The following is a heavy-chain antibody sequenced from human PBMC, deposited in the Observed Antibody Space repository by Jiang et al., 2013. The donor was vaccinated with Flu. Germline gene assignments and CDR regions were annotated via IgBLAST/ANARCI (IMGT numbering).Heavy chain of an antibody. CDR3: ARAQIGYYDSSGYYDQDY. Sequence: SGGTFSSYAISWVRQAPGQGLEWMGGIIPIFGTANYAQKFQGRVTITADESTSTAYMELSSLRSEDTAVYYCARAQIGYYDSSGYYDQDYWGQGTLVTVSS. D-gene: IGHD3-22*01. CDR1: GGTFSSYA. J-gene: IGHJ4*02. V-gene: IGHV1-69*01. CDR2: IIPIFGTA.